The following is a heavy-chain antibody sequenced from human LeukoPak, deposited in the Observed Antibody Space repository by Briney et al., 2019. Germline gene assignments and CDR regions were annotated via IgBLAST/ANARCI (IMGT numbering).Heavy chain of an antibody. J-gene: IGHJ6*02. D-gene: IGHD6-6*01. Sequence: PSEILSLTCTVSGGSISSYYWSWIRQPPGKGLEWIGHIYYSGSTNYNPSLKSRVTISVDTSKNQFSLKLSSVTAADTAVYYCAGRIAARQVVYYGMDVWGQGTTVTVSS. CDR2: IYYSGST. V-gene: IGHV4-59*08. CDR3: AGRIAARQVVYYGMDV. CDR1: GGSISSYY.